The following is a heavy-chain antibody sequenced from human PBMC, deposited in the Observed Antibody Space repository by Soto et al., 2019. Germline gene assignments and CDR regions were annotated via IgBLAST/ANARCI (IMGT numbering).Heavy chain of an antibody. CDR3: AREGSSSTNHFQH. V-gene: IGHV1-2*02. J-gene: IGHJ1*01. CDR2: INPNSGGT. CDR1: GYTFTGYY. Sequence: ASVKVSCKASGYTFTGYYMHWVRQAPGQGLEWMGWINPNSGGTNYAQKFQGRVTMTRDTSISTAYMELYTLTSDDTAMYYCAREGSSSTNHFQHWGQGTLVTVSS. D-gene: IGHD6-6*01.